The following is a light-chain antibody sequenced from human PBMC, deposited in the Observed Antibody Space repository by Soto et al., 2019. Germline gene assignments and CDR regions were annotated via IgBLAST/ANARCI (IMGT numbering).Light chain of an antibody. V-gene: IGKV3-11*01. CDR2: DAS. J-gene: IGKJ2*01. Sequence: EIVLTQSPATLSLSPGERATLSCRASQSVSSYLAWYQQKPGQPPRLLIYDASNRATGIPARFSGSGSGTELTLTISSLEPEDFAVYHCQQRSNWLDTFGQGTKLEIK. CDR1: QSVSSY. CDR3: QQRSNWLDT.